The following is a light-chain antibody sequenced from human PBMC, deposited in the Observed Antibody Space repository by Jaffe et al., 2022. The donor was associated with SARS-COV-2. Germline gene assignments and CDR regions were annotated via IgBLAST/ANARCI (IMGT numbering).Light chain of an antibody. CDR3: AAWDDSLNAYVV. CDR1: TSNIGGNT. J-gene: IGLJ2*01. CDR2: GNN. V-gene: IGLV1-44*01. Sequence: QSVLTQPPSASGTPGQRVTISCSGSTSNIGGNTVNWYQQLPGTAPKLLIYGNNQRPSGVPDRFSGSKSGTSASLAISGLQSEDEADYYCAAWDDSLNAYVVFGGGTKLTVL.